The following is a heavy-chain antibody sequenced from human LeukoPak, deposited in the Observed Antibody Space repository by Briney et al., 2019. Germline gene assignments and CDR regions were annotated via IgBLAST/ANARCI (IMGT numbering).Heavy chain of an antibody. CDR3: ARDQEQTMGWFDP. J-gene: IGHJ5*02. Sequence: SETLSLTCTVSGGSISSGDYYWSWIRQPPGKGLDWIGYIYYSGSTYYNPSLKSRVTISVDTSKNQFSLKLSSVTAADTAVYYCARDQEQTMGWFDPWGQGTLVTVSS. CDR1: GGSISSGDYY. D-gene: IGHD4/OR15-4a*01. CDR2: IYYSGST. V-gene: IGHV4-30-4*01.